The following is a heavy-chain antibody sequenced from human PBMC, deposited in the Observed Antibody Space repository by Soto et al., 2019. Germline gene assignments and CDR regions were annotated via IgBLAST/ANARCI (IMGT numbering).Heavy chain of an antibody. CDR2: IYYSGST. CDR1: GGSISSYY. CDR3: ARVGRRWLQLRWYFDL. Sequence: QVQLQESGPGLVKPSETLSLTCTVSGGSISSYYWSWIRQPPGKGLEWIGYIYYSGSTNYNPSLKRRVTIAXXTXKTXFSLKLSSVTAADTAVYYCARVGRRWLQLRWYFDLWGRGTLVTVSS. V-gene: IGHV4-59*01. J-gene: IGHJ2*01. D-gene: IGHD5-12*01.